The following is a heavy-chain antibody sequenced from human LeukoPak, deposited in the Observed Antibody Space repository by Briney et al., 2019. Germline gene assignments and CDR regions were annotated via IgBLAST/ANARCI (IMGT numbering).Heavy chain of an antibody. J-gene: IGHJ3*02. V-gene: IGHV3-48*03. CDR2: ISSSGSTI. CDR3: ARDPPCDCSSTSCIAGAFDI. D-gene: IGHD2-2*01. Sequence: GGSLRLSCAASGFTFSSYEMNWVRQAPGKGLEWVSYISSSGSTIYYADSVKGRFTISRDNAKNSLHLQMNTLRAEDTAVYYCARDPPCDCSSTSCIAGAFDIWGQETMVTVSS. CDR1: GFTFSSYE.